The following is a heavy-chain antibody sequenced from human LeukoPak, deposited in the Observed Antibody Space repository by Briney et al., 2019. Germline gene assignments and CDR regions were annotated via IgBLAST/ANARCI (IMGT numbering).Heavy chain of an antibody. Sequence: GGSLRLSCAASGFTFSSYAMSWVRRAPGKGLEWVSAISGSGGSTYYADSVKGRLTISRDNSKNTLYLQMNSLRAEDTAVYYCAKTYCGGDCPFDYWGQGTLVTVSS. J-gene: IGHJ4*02. D-gene: IGHD2-21*01. CDR2: ISGSGGST. CDR1: GFTFSSYA. V-gene: IGHV3-23*01. CDR3: AKTYCGGDCPFDY.